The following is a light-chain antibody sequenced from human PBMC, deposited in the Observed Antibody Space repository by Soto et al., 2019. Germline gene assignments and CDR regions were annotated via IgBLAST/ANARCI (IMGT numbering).Light chain of an antibody. J-gene: IGLJ3*02. Sequence: QSALTQPASVSGSPGQSITISCTGTSSDVGGYNYVSWYQQHPGKAPNLMIYEVSDRPSGVSNRFSGSKSGNTASLTISGLLAEDEADYYCSSYTSSITWVFGGGTKVTVL. CDR1: SSDVGGYNY. V-gene: IGLV2-14*01. CDR3: SSYTSSITWV. CDR2: EVS.